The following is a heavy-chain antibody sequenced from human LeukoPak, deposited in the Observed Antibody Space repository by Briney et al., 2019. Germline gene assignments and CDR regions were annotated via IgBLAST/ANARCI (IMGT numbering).Heavy chain of an antibody. J-gene: IGHJ4*02. Sequence: GGSLRLSCAASGFTFSSYGMHWVRQAPGKGLEWVAFIRYDGSNKYYADSVKGRFTISRDNSKNTLYLQMNSLRAEDTAVYYCAKDLGNVVVVIDYWGQGTLVTASS. D-gene: IGHD3-22*01. CDR2: IRYDGSNK. CDR1: GFTFSSYG. V-gene: IGHV3-30*02. CDR3: AKDLGNVVVVIDY.